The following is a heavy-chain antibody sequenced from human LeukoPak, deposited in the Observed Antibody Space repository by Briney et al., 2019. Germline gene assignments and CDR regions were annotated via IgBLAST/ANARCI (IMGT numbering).Heavy chain of an antibody. CDR1: GGSISSGGYY. V-gene: IGHV4-31*03. J-gene: IGHJ5*02. D-gene: IGHD4-17*01. CDR2: THYTGSS. Sequence: SETLSLTCTVSGGSISSGGYYWGWIRQHPGKGLEWIGYTHYTGSSYYNPSLKSRVTISVDPSKNQFSPKFSSVTAADTAVYYCARVPRVYGDYGFDPWGQGTLVTVSS. CDR3: ARVPRVYGDYGFDP.